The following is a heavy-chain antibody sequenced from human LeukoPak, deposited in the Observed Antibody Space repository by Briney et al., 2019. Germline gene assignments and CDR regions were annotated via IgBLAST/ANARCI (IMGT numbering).Heavy chain of an antibody. D-gene: IGHD4-23*01. CDR2: IWYDGSEK. CDR3: ARDRSVDYFDE. Sequence: GRSLRPSCAASGFTFSSYAMHWVRQAPGKGLEWVAVIWYDGSEKYYRDSVKGRFSASRDNSRNTLYLQMNNLRVEDTAVYYCARDRSVDYFDEWGRGTQVTVSS. CDR1: GFTFSSYA. V-gene: IGHV3-33*08. J-gene: IGHJ4*02.